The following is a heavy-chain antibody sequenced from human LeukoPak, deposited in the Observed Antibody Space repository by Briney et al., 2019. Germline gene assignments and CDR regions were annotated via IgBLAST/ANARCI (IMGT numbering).Heavy chain of an antibody. V-gene: IGHV1-2*02. Sequence: GASVKVSCKASGYIFPNFYMHWVRQAPGQGLEWMGWINPYSGGTEYPQRFKGRVTLTRDTSLSTAYMELTSLTSDDTAIYYCARGYQFGGIIYFDYWGQGALVTVSS. CDR3: ARGYQFGGIIYFDY. J-gene: IGHJ4*02. CDR2: INPYSGGT. CDR1: GYIFPNFY. D-gene: IGHD2-2*01.